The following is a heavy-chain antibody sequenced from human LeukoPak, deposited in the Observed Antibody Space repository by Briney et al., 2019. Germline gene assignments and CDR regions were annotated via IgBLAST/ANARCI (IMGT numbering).Heavy chain of an antibody. V-gene: IGHV1-46*01. J-gene: IGHJ4*02. CDR3: ASVRTTGPNTDY. Sequence: ASVKVSCKASGYTFTGYYMHWVRQAPGQGLEWMGIINPSGGSTSYAQKFQGRVTMTRDTSISTAYMELSRLRSDDTAVYYCASVRTTGPNTDYWGQGTLVTVSS. D-gene: IGHD1-1*01. CDR1: GYTFTGYY. CDR2: INPSGGST.